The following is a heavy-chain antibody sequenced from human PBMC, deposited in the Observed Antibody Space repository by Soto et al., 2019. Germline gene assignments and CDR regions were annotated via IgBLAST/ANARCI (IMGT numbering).Heavy chain of an antibody. V-gene: IGHV3-23*01. CDR2: ISGSGGST. D-gene: IGHD3-22*01. J-gene: IGHJ4*02. CDR3: AKTGYYDSSGYYYADDVSHFDY. CDR1: GFTFSSYA. Sequence: PGGSLRLSCAASGFTFSSYAMSWVRQAPGKGLEWVSAISGSGGSTYYADSVRGRLTISRDNSKNTLYLQMNSLRAEDTAVYYCAKTGYYDSSGYYYADDVSHFDYWGQGTLVTVSS.